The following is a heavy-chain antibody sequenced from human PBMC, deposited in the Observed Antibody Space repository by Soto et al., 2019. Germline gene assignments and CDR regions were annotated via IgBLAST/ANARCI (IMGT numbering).Heavy chain of an antibody. J-gene: IGHJ4*02. V-gene: IGHV1-69*04. D-gene: IGHD5-12*01. CDR1: GYTFTSYG. Sequence: SVKVSCKASGYTFTSYGISWVRQAPGQGLEWMGRIIPILGKANYAQKFQGRVTITADKSTDTAYMELSSLRSEDAAVYYCARHLYSGYDLGVDYWGQGTLVTVSS. CDR2: IIPILGKA. CDR3: ARHLYSGYDLGVDY.